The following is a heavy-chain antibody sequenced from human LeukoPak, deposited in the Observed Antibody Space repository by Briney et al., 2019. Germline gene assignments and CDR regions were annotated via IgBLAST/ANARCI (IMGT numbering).Heavy chain of an antibody. CDR3: ARQFQDAPRLYYYYMDV. J-gene: IGHJ6*03. CDR1: GFTFSDYY. CDR2: ISSSGSTI. Sequence: PGGSLRLSCAASGFTFSDYYMNWIRQAPGKGLEWVSYISSSGSTIYYADSVKGRFTISRDNAKNSLYLQMNSLRAEDTAVYYCARQFQDAPRLYYYYMDVWGKGTTVTVSS. D-gene: IGHD6-25*01. V-gene: IGHV3-11*01.